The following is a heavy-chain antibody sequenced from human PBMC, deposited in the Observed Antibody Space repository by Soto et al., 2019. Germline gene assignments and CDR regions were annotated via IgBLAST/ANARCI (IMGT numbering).Heavy chain of an antibody. J-gene: IGHJ3*02. CDR3: ARDHSTIFGVVILAFDI. Sequence: ASVKVSCKASGYTFTSYYMHWVRQAPGQGLEWMGIINPSGGSTSYAQKFQGRVTMTRDTSTSTVYMELSSLRSEDTAVYYCARDHSTIFGVVILAFDIWGQGTMGTGSS. CDR1: GYTFTSYY. V-gene: IGHV1-46*03. D-gene: IGHD3-3*01. CDR2: INPSGGST.